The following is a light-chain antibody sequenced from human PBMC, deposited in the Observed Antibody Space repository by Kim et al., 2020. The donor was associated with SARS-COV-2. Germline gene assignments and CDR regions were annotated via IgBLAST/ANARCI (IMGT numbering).Light chain of an antibody. CDR3: SSYTSSRTLV. J-gene: IGLJ1*01. CDR1: SSDGGGYNY. CDR2: DVS. Sequence: GQAITITCTGTSSDGGGYNYDAWYEQHPGKAPKLRIYDVSNRPSGVSNRFSGSKSGNTASLTISGLQAEDEADDYCSSYTSSRTLVFGTGTKVTVL. V-gene: IGLV2-14*03.